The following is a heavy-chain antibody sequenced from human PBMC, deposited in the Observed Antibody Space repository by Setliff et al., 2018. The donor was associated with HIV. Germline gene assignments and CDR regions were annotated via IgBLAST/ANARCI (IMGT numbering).Heavy chain of an antibody. D-gene: IGHD6-6*01. Sequence: ASVKVSCKASGYTFTGYYMHWVRQAPGQGLEWMGWINPHSGDTNYAQKFQDRVTMTRDTSVNIAYMQLSRLGSADTAVYYCARDPAPSSSASYFQHWGQGTPVTVSS. CDR2: INPHSGDT. V-gene: IGHV1-2*02. CDR1: GYTFTGYY. CDR3: ARDPAPSSSASYFQH. J-gene: IGHJ1*01.